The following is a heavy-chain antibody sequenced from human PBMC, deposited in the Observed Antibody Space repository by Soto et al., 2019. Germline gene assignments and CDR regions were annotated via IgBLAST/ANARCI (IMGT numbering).Heavy chain of an antibody. V-gene: IGHV6-1*01. CDR1: GDSVSGNSAA. J-gene: IGHJ3*02. D-gene: IGHD3-16*02. Sequence: SQTLSLTCVISGDSVSGNSAAWNWTRQSPSRGLEWLGRTYYRSQWYNDYAPSVKSRITINPDTSKNHFSLQLNSVTPEDTAVYYCARERGVLSEAFDIWGRGTMVTVSS. CDR3: ARERGVLSEAFDI. CDR2: TYYRSQWYN.